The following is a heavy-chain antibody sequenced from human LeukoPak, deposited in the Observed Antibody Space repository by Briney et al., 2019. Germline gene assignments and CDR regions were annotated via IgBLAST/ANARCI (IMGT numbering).Heavy chain of an antibody. CDR1: GGSISSGDYC. CDR3: ASSRQQLVDY. J-gene: IGHJ4*02. CDR2: IYYSGST. Sequence: SETLSLTCTVSGGSISSGDYCWSWIRQPPGKGLEWIGYIYYSGSTYYNPSLKSRVTISVDTSKNQFSLKLSSVTAADTAVYYCASSRQQLVDYWGQGTLVTVSS. V-gene: IGHV4-30-4*08. D-gene: IGHD6-13*01.